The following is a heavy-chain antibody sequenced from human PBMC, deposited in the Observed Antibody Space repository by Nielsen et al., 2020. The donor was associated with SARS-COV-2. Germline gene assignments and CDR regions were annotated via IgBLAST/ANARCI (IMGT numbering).Heavy chain of an antibody. V-gene: IGHV3-20*04. J-gene: IGHJ4*02. CDR3: AKGSSAVPMTGFDS. D-gene: IGHD3-9*01. Sequence: GESLKISCEASGFSFDDHGMSWVRQAPGKGLEWVSGINWNGGRTGYADSVKGRFTISRDNAKSSLYLQMNSLRADDTAIYYCAKGSSAVPMTGFDSWGQGALVTVSS. CDR2: INWNGGRT. CDR1: GFSFDDHG.